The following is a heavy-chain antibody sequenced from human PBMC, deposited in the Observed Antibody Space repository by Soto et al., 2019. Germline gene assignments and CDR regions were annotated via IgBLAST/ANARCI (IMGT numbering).Heavy chain of an antibody. J-gene: IGHJ6*02. Sequence: PSETLSLTCTVSGGSISSSSYYWGWIRQPPGKGLEWIGSIYYSGSTYSNPSLKSRVTISVDTSKNQFSLRLSSVTAADTAVYYCASSHRAYYDFWSGSYYYYGMDVWGQGTTVTVS. CDR1: GGSISSSSYY. CDR2: IYYSGST. D-gene: IGHD3-3*01. CDR3: ASSHRAYYDFWSGSYYYYGMDV. V-gene: IGHV4-39*01.